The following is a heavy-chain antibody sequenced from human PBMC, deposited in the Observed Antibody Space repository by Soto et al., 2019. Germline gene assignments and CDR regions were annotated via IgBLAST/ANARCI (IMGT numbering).Heavy chain of an antibody. V-gene: IGHV1-69*01. J-gene: IGHJ5*02. D-gene: IGHD2-2*01. CDR2: IIPIFGTA. CDR3: ARDIRYCSSTSCYGWFDP. Sequence: QVQLVQSGAEVKKPGSSVKVSCKASGGTFSSYAISWVRQAPGQGLEWMGGIIPIFGTANYAHKFKGRVTITADESTSTAYMELSSLRSEDTAVYYCARDIRYCSSTSCYGWFDPWGQGTLVTVSS. CDR1: GGTFSSYA.